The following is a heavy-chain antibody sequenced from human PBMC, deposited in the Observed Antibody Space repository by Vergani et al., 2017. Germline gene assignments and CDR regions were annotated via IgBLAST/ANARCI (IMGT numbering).Heavy chain of an antibody. CDR3: TTTPINYDILTGYPADYFDY. Sequence: EVQLLESGGGLVQPGGSLRLSCAASGFTFSSYAMSWVRQAPGKGREWVSAISGSGGSTYYADSVKGRFTISRDNSKNTLYLQMNSLRAEDTAVYYCTTTPINYDILTGYPADYFDYWGQGTLVTVSS. V-gene: IGHV3-23*01. J-gene: IGHJ4*02. CDR2: ISGSGGST. D-gene: IGHD3-9*01. CDR1: GFTFSSYA.